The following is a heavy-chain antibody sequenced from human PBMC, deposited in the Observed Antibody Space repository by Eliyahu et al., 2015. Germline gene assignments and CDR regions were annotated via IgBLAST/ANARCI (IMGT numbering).Heavy chain of an antibody. J-gene: IGHJ4*02. CDR3: AKEVGYGSGRPWYFDY. D-gene: IGHD3-10*01. CDR2: ISGSGGST. V-gene: IGHV3-23*01. CDR1: GFTFSSYA. Sequence: GFTFSSYAMSWVRQAPGKGLEWVSAISGSGGSTYYADSVKGRFTISRDNSKNTLYLQMNSLRAEDTAVYYCAKEVGYGSGRPWYFDYWDQGTLVTVSS.